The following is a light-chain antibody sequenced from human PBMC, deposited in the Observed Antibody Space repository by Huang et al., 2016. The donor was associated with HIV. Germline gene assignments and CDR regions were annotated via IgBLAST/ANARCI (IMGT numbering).Light chain of an antibody. CDR3: QERSQWPRLT. J-gene: IGKJ4*01. V-gene: IGKV3-11*01. Sequence: EIVLTQSPATLSLSPGDRATLPCRASQNVTDSLAWYRQKPGQAPSLLIYRAANRATGTPARFSGSGSGTDFTLTISSLEPEDFAIYYCQERSQWPRLTFGGGTKVEIK. CDR2: RAA. CDR1: QNVTDS.